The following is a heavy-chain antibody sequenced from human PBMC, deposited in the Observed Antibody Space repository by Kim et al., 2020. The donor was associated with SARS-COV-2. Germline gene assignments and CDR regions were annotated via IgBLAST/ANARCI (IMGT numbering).Heavy chain of an antibody. Sequence: GGSLRLSCAASGFTFSSYGMHWVRQAPGKGLEWVAVIWYDGSNKYYADSVKGRFTISRDNSKNTLYLQMNSLRAEDTAVYYCARDWGRGYSYGFDYWGQGTLVTVSS. CDR2: IWYDGSNK. V-gene: IGHV3-33*01. J-gene: IGHJ4*02. D-gene: IGHD5-18*01. CDR3: ARDWGRGYSYGFDY. CDR1: GFTFSSYG.